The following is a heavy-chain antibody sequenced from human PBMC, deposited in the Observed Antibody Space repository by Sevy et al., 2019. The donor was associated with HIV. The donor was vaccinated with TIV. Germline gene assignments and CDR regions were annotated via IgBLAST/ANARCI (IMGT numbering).Heavy chain of an antibody. CDR3: ARDQGYSYGYVRAYYYYGMDV. CDR1: GYTFTSYG. J-gene: IGHJ6*02. Sequence: ASVKVSCKASGYTFTSYGISWVRQAPGQGLEWMGWISAYNGNTNYEQKLQGRVTMTTDTSTSTAYMKLRSLRSDDTAVYYWARDQGYSYGYVRAYYYYGMDVWGQGTTVTVSS. CDR2: ISAYNGNT. D-gene: IGHD5-18*01. V-gene: IGHV1-18*01.